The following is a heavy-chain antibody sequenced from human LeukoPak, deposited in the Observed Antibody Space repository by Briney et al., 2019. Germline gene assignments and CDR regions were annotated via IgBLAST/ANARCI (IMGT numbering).Heavy chain of an antibody. CDR2: IYYSGST. V-gene: IGHV4-30-4*08. CDR1: GSSISSGDYY. D-gene: IGHD1-20*01. Sequence: SETLSLTCTVSGSSISSGDYYWSWIRQPPGKGLEWIGYIYYSGSTYYNPSLKSRVTISVDTSKNQFSLKLSSVTAADTAVYSCATGHAITKTPLFDYWGQGTLVTVSS. J-gene: IGHJ4*02. CDR3: ATGHAITKTPLFDY.